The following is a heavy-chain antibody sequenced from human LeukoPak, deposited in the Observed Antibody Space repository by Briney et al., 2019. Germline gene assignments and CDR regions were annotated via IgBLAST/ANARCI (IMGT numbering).Heavy chain of an antibody. CDR3: ARINRYCSGGACYVLDN. CDR2: VYYSGST. D-gene: IGHD2-15*01. CDR1: GGSVSGYY. J-gene: IGHJ4*02. V-gene: IGHV4-59*02. Sequence: SETLSLTCVVSGGSVSGYYWGWIRQPPGRGLEWIGYVYYSGSTNYNPSFKSRITISVDTSRNQFSLQLSSVTAADTAVYYCARINRYCSGGACYVLDNWGQGTLVAVSS.